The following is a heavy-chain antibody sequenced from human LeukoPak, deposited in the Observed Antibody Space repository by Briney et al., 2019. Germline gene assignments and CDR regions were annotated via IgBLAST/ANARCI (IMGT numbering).Heavy chain of an antibody. J-gene: IGHJ4*02. V-gene: IGHV4-4*07. D-gene: IGHD4-11*01. CDR3: ARDFLLQSEGLFDY. CDR2: FYISGYT. CDR1: GGSISSYY. Sequence: PSETLSLTCTVSGGSISSYYWSWIRQPAGKGLEWIGRFYISGYTNYNPSLKSRVTMSIDTSKNQFSLRLTSVTAADTAVYYCARDFLLQSEGLFDYWGQGTLVTVSS.